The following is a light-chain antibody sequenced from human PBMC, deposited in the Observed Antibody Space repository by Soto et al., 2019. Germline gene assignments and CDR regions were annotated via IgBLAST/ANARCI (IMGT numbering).Light chain of an antibody. J-gene: IGKJ1*01. V-gene: IGKV1-5*03. Sequence: DIQMTQSPSTLSGSVGDRVTIPCRASQNINTWLAWYQQKPGKGPTLLIYRASRLESGVPSRFSGSGSGTEFALTISSLQPADFATYYCQQYETYSWTFGQGTKVDIK. CDR1: QNINTW. CDR2: RAS. CDR3: QQYETYSWT.